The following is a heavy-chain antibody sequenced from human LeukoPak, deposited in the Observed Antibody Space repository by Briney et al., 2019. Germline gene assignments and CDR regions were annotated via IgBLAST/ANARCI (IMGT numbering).Heavy chain of an antibody. J-gene: IGHJ3*02. Sequence: GGSLRLSCAASGFTFSSYWMSWVRQAPGKGLEWVANIKQDGSEKYYVDSVKGRFTISRQNAKNSLFLQMNSLRAEDTAVYYCARHRSGGSQDDAFDIWGQGTLVTVSS. D-gene: IGHD2-15*01. CDR1: GFTFSSYW. CDR2: IKQDGSEK. V-gene: IGHV3-7*01. CDR3: ARHRSGGSQDDAFDI.